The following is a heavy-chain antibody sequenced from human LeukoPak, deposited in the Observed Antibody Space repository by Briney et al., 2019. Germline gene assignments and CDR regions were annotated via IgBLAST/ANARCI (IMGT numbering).Heavy chain of an antibody. J-gene: IGHJ5*02. Sequence: GESLKISCKGSGYSFTSYWISWVRQTPGKGLEWMGRIDPSDSYTNYSPSFQGHVTISADKSISTAYLQWSSLKASDTAMYYCAREYYYDSSGYYFSLVGGWFEPWGQGTLVTVSS. CDR3: AREYYYDSSGYYFSLVGGWFEP. D-gene: IGHD3-22*01. V-gene: IGHV5-10-1*01. CDR1: GYSFTSYW. CDR2: IDPSDSYT.